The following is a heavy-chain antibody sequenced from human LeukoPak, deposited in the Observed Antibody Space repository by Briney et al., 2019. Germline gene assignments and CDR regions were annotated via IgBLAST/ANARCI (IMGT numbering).Heavy chain of an antibody. D-gene: IGHD1-26*01. CDR2: MSGRGDTT. J-gene: IGHJ3*02. V-gene: IGHV3-23*01. CDR3: AKAIVGATFHAFDM. CDR1: GFTFSSYA. Sequence: PGGSLRLSCAASGFTFSSYAMSWVRQSPGRGLEWVSTMSGRGDTTYYAGSVKARFTISRDNSKNTLYLQMSSLRAEDTALYYCAKAIVGATFHAFDMWGQGTVVTVSS.